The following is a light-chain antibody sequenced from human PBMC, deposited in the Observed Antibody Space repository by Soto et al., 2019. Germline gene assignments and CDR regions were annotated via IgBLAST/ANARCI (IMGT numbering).Light chain of an antibody. Sequence: ELVVAQSPATLSLSPGEKDTLSCRASQSVSSYLAWYQQKPGQAPRLLIYDASNRATGIPARFSGSGSGTDFTLTISSLEPEDFAVDYCQQRSNWLSWTFGQGTKV. V-gene: IGKV3-11*01. CDR2: DAS. CDR3: QQRSNWLSWT. CDR1: QSVSSY. J-gene: IGKJ1*01.